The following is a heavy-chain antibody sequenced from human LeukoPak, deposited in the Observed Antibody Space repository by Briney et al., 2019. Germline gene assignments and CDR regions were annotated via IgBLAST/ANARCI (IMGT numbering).Heavy chain of an antibody. D-gene: IGHD5-24*01. V-gene: IGHV1-46*01. Sequence: APVKVSCKASGYTFTSYDMHWVRQSPGQGLEWMGIINPSGGSTSYAQKFQGRVTMTRDMSTSTVYMELSSLRSEDTAVYYCARGRKRWLHGDYWGQGTLVTVSS. CDR2: INPSGGST. J-gene: IGHJ4*02. CDR3: ARGRKRWLHGDY. CDR1: GYTFTSYD.